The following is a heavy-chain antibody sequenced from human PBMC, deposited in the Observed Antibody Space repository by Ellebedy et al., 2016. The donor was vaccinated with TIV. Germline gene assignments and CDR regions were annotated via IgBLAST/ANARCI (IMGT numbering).Heavy chain of an antibody. CDR1: GYNFTTYW. V-gene: IGHV5-51*01. CDR2: IYPGDSDT. CDR3: ARRDCSGGTCYVVY. Sequence: GESLKISCKASGYNFTTYWIGWVRQMPGKGLEWMGIIYPGDSDTRYSPSFQGQVTISADKSISTAYLQWTSLKASDTAIYFCARRDCSGGTCYVVYWGQGTLVNVSS. J-gene: IGHJ4*02. D-gene: IGHD2-15*01.